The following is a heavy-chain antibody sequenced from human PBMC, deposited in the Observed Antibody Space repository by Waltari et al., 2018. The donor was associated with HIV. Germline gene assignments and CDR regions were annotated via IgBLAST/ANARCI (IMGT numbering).Heavy chain of an antibody. CDR2: ISSSSSTI. V-gene: IGHV3-48*04. J-gene: IGHJ4*02. CDR3: AIEPFFCGGDCYLFAY. Sequence: EVQLVESGGGLVQPGGSLRLSCAASGFTFSSYSMNWFRQAPGKVLDCVAFISSSSSTIYCADSVRGRFTISRDTAKNSLYRQMNSLRAADTAVYYCAIEPFFCGGDCYLFAYWGQGTLVTVSS. CDR1: GFTFSSYS. D-gene: IGHD2-21*02.